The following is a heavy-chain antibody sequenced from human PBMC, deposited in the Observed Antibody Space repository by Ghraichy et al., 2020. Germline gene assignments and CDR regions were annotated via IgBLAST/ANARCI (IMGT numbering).Heavy chain of an antibody. J-gene: IGHJ4*02. D-gene: IGHD2-15*01. Sequence: SETLSPTCTVSGGSISSGGYYWSWIRQHPGKGLEWIGYIYYSGSTYYNPSLKSRVTISVDTSKNQFSLKLSSVTAADTAVYYCARGGSRGAQDYWGQGTLVTVSS. CDR3: ARGGSRGAQDY. CDR1: GGSISSGGYY. V-gene: IGHV4-31*03. CDR2: IYYSGST.